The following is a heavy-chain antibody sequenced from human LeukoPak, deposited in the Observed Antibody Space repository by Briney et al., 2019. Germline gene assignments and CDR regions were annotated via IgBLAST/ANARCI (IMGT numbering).Heavy chain of an antibody. CDR3: AREEVVGATLYYFDY. J-gene: IGHJ4*02. CDR2: IWYDGSNK. Sequence: GGSLRLSCAASGFTFSSYGMHWVRQAPGKGLEWVAVIWYDGSNKYYADSVKGRFTISRDNSKNTLYLQMNSLRAEDTAVYYCAREEVVGATLYYFDYWGQGTLVTVSS. D-gene: IGHD1-26*01. V-gene: IGHV3-33*01. CDR1: GFTFSSYG.